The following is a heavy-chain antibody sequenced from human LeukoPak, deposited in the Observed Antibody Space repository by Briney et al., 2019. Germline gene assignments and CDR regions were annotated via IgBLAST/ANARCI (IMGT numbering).Heavy chain of an antibody. J-gene: IGHJ4*02. CDR3: AKGHDSSGYYMNAQSDCPVY. D-gene: IGHD3-22*01. CDR1: GFTFSSYG. V-gene: IGHV3-30*02. CDR2: IRYDGSNK. Sequence: GGSLRLSCAASGFTFSSYGMHWVRQAPGKGLEWVAFIRYDGSNKYYADSVKGRFTISRDNSKNTLYLQMNSLRAEDTAMYYCAKGHDSSGYYMNAQSDCPVYWGQGTLVTVSS.